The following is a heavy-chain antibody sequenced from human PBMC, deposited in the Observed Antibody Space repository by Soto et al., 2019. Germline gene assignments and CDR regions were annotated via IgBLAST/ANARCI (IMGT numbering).Heavy chain of an antibody. D-gene: IGHD5-18*01. CDR1: GGTFSTYA. CDR3: ARAAYSYGTAYLSYYYGMAV. CDR2: IIPIFGTA. Sequence: QVQLVQSGAEVKKPGSSVKVSCKASGGTFSTYAISWVRQAPGQGLEWVGGIIPIFGTANYAQKFQGRVKITADESTSTAYMELSSLRSEDTAVYYCARAAYSYGTAYLSYYYGMAVWGQGTTVTVSS. J-gene: IGHJ6*02. V-gene: IGHV1-69*01.